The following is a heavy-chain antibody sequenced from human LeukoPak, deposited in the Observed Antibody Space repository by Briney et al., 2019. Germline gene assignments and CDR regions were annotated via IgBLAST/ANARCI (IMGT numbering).Heavy chain of an antibody. CDR1: GGSISSYY. D-gene: IGHD6-13*01. V-gene: IGHV4-59*01. CDR3: ASVVPGIAAADRPVAFDI. Sequence: SETLSLTCTVSGGSISSYYWSWIRQPPGKGLEWIGYIYYSGSTNYNPSLKSRVTISVDTSKNQFSLKLSSVTAADTAVYYCASVVPGIAAADRPVAFDIWGQGTMVTVSS. CDR2: IYYSGST. J-gene: IGHJ3*02.